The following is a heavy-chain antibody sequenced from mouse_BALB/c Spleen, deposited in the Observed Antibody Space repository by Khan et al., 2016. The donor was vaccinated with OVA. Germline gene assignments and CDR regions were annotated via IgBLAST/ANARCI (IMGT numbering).Heavy chain of an antibody. CDR3: AKKYGMDY. Sequence: EVELVESGPGLVKPSQSLSLTCTVTGYSITSDYAWNWIRQFPGNKLEWMGYISYSGSTSYNPSLKSRISLTRDTSKNQFFLQVNSVTTEDTATYYCAKKYGMDYWGQGTSVTVSS. J-gene: IGHJ4*01. V-gene: IGHV3-2*02. CDR2: ISYSGST. CDR1: GYSITSDYA.